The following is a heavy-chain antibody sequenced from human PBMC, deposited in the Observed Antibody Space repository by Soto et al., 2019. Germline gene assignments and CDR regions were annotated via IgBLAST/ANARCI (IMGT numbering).Heavy chain of an antibody. CDR2: IYYSGST. D-gene: IGHD3-10*01. CDR3: ATGGGRFNYGMDV. CDR1: GGSIRSYY. Sequence: SETLSLTCTVSGGSIRSYYWSWIRQPPGKRLEWIGYIYYSGSTNYNPSLKSRVTISVDTSKNQLSLKLSSMTASDTAVYYCATGGGRFNYGMDVWGQGTTVT. J-gene: IGHJ6*02. V-gene: IGHV4-59*01.